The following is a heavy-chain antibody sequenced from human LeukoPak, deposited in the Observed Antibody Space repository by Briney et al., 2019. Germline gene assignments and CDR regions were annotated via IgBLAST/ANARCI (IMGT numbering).Heavy chain of an antibody. CDR2: ISGSGGST. CDR3: AKVRSSGWYYFDY. J-gene: IGHJ4*02. D-gene: IGHD6-19*01. Sequence: GGSLRLSCAASGFTFSSYAMSCVRQAPGKGLEWVSAISGSGGSTYYADSVKGWFTISRDNSKNTLYLQMNSLRAEETAVYYCAKVRSSGWYYFDYWGQGTLVTVSS. V-gene: IGHV3-23*01. CDR1: GFTFSSYA.